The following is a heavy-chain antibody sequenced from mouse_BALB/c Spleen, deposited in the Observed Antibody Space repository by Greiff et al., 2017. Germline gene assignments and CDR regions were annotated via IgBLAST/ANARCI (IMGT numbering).Heavy chain of an antibody. CDR1: GYTFTSYW. CDR3: ARGGTGPFAY. D-gene: IGHD4-1*01. V-gene: IGHV1-87*01. CDR2: IYPGDGDT. Sequence: VQLQESGAELARPGASVKLSCKASGYTFTSYWTQWVKQRPGQGLEWIGAIYPGDGDTRYTQKFKGKATLTADKSSSTAYMQLSSLASEDSAVYYCARGGTGPFAYWGQGTLVTVSA. J-gene: IGHJ3*01.